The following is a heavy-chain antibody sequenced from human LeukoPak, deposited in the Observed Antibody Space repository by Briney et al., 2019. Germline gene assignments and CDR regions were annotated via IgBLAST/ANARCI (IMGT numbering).Heavy chain of an antibody. D-gene: IGHD3-10*01. CDR2: ICTYNGDT. Sequence: AAVKVSCTASGYTFTSYGISWGRQAPGQGLEWMGWICTYNGDTNYAQKLQGRVTMTTDTSTSTAYMELRSLRSDDTAVYYCGANAGSEILWDYWGQGTLVTVSS. CDR1: GYTFTSYG. CDR3: GANAGSEILWDY. V-gene: IGHV1-18*01. J-gene: IGHJ4*02.